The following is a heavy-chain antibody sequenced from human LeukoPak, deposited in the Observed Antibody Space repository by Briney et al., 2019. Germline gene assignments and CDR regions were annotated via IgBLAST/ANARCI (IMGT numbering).Heavy chain of an antibody. CDR2: ISSSSAYI. D-gene: IGHD6-19*01. CDR3: ATSSIALAGTVDY. Sequence: PRGSLRLSCAASGFTFTSYIMNWVRQAPGKGPEWVSSISSSSAYIYYADSVKGRFTISRDNAKSSLFLQMNSLRDEDTAVYYCATSSIALAGTVDYWGQGTLVTVSS. CDR1: GFTFTSYI. J-gene: IGHJ4*02. V-gene: IGHV3-21*01.